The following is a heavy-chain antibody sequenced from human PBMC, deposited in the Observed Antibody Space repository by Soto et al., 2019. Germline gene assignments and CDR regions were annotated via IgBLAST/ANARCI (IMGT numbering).Heavy chain of an antibody. Sequence: GESLKISCTGSGYSVNKYLINWVRQMPGKGLEWMGTIDHSDAYTKYSPSFQGHVTISVDKSVNTSYLQWSRLKASDNAMYYCWRRLPGAQDGYNAFYTYGMDVWGQGTTVPVSS. J-gene: IGHJ6*02. CDR1: GYSVNKYL. CDR3: WRRLPGAQDGYNAFYTYGMDV. CDR2: IDHSDAYT. D-gene: IGHD5-12*01. V-gene: IGHV5-10-1*01.